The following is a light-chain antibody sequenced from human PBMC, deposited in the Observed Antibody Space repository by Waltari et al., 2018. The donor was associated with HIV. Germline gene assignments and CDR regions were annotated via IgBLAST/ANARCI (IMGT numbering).Light chain of an antibody. Sequence: DVQMTQSPSTLSAGVGATVTITCRASQIIDNWLAWYQQKPGKPPKLLIYKTSYLESGVPSRFSGSVSGADFTLIIDGLQPDDFATYYCQQYNSHSYAFGQGTKVDVK. V-gene: IGKV1-5*03. J-gene: IGKJ2*01. CDR3: QQYNSHSYA. CDR2: KTS. CDR1: QIIDNW.